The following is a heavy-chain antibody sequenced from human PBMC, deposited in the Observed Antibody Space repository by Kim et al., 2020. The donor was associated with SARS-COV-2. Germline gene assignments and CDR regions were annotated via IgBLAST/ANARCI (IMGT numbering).Heavy chain of an antibody. CDR3: ARGFWLAKSLGSAGVDY. CDR2: IYYGET. CDR1: GSPISHYC. Sequence: SETLSLTCTVSGSPISHYCWSWIRQSPGKGLEWIGYIYYGETKSNPSLRSRATISLDASRNQLSLKLSSLTAADTAVYYCARGFWLAKSLGSAGVDYWGRGTLVTVSS. V-gene: IGHV4-59*13. J-gene: IGHJ4*02. D-gene: IGHD3-16*01.